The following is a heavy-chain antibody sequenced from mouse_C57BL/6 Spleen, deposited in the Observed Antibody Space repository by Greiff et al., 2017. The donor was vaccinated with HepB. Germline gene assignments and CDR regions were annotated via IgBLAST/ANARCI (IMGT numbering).Heavy chain of an antibody. V-gene: IGHV1-22*01. J-gene: IGHJ1*03. D-gene: IGHD1-1*01. CDR2: INPNNVGT. Sequence: EVQLQQSGPELVKPGASVKMSCKASGYTFTDYNMHWVKQSHGKSLEWIGYINPNNVGTSYNQTFKGKATLTVNKSSSTAYMELRRLTSEDSAVYYCARPYYYYGSSWYLDVWGTGTTVTVSS. CDR1: GYTFTDYN. CDR3: ARPYYYYGSSWYLDV.